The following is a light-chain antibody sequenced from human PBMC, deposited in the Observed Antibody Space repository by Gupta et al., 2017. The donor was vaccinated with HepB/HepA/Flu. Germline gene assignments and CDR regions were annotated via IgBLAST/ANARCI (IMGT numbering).Light chain of an antibody. Sequence: DIKMTQSPSTLSASIGDRVTITCRASQSINNWLAWYQQKPGKAPTLLIYKALSVESGVPSRFSGSGSGTEFNLTISYLQPDDFATYYCQQYKTYLSTFGPGTKVDLK. CDR2: KAL. V-gene: IGKV1-5*03. J-gene: IGKJ3*01. CDR3: QQYKTYLST. CDR1: QSINNW.